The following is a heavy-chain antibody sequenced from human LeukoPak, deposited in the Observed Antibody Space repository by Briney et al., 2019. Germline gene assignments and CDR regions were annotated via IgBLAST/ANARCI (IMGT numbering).Heavy chain of an antibody. CDR1: GYTFSNYG. CDR3: ARDFWNLYENNDSNRDFDN. Sequence: ASVKVSCKPSGYTFSNYGISWVRQAPGQGLEWMAWIAGDRIYAPQFQGRLIISTDPSTSTAYMELRSLRSDDTAVYYCARDFWNLYENNDSNRDFDNWGQGTLLTVSS. D-gene: IGHD7-27*01. J-gene: IGHJ4*02. V-gene: IGHV1-18*01. CDR2: IAGDR.